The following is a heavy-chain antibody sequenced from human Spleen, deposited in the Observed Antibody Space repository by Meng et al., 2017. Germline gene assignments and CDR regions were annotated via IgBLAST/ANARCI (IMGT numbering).Heavy chain of an antibody. CDR3: ARISSGWIDY. CDR1: GYTFPRNG. J-gene: IGHJ4*02. V-gene: IGHV1-18*01. CDR2: VTAYNGNA. D-gene: IGHD6-19*01. Sequence: ASVTVSCQASGYTFPRNGISWVRQAPGQGLEWMGWVTAYNGNANYAQKLQGRVTMTTDTSTSTAYMELRSLRSDDTAVYYCARISSGWIDYWGQGTLVTVSS.